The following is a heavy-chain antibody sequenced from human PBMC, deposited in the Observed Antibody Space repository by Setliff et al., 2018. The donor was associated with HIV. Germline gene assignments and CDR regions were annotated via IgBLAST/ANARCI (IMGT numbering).Heavy chain of an antibody. CDR1: GFTFREKA. CDR2: ISGRGAST. CDR3: VRDDRYLHRGSLVAGDAFDL. J-gene: IGHJ3*01. D-gene: IGHD1-26*01. V-gene: IGHV3-23*01. Sequence: GGSLRLSCVASGFTFREKAMTWVRQPPGKGLEWVSGISGRGASTYYADAARDRFTISRDNSRDTVFLEMTSLRAEDTAVYYCVRDDRYLHRGSLVAGDAFDLWGQGTMVTVSS.